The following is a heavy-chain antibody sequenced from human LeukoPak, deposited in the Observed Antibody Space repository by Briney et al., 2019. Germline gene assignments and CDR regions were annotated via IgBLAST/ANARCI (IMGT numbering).Heavy chain of an antibody. D-gene: IGHD6-6*01. J-gene: IGHJ4*02. CDR3: ARGKGKTEYSSSSGLDY. CDR1: GYTFTSYG. CDR2: ISAYNGNT. Sequence: ASVKVSCKASGYTFTSYGIGWVRQAPGQGLEWMGWISAYNGNTNYAQKLQGRVTMTTDTSTSTAYMELRSLRSDDTAVYYCARGKGKTEYSSSSGLDYWGQGTLVTVSS. V-gene: IGHV1-18*01.